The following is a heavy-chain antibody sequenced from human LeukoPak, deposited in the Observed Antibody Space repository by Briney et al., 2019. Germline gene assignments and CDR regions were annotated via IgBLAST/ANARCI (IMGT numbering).Heavy chain of an antibody. CDR2: INTNTGNP. D-gene: IGHD3-22*01. V-gene: IGHV7-4-1*02. Sequence: PVASVNVSCKASGYIFTSYVLHWVRQAPGQGLEWMGWINTNTGNPTYAQGFTGRFVFSLDTSVSTAYLQISSLKADDTAIYYCARGDYETHGYQTRWGQGTLVTVSS. CDR1: GYIFTSYV. J-gene: IGHJ4*02. CDR3: ARGDYETHGYQTR.